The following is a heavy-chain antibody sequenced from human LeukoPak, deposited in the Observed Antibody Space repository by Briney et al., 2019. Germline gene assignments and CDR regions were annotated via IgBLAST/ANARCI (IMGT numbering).Heavy chain of an antibody. Sequence: PGGSLRLSCAASGFLFSSYEKNWVRQGPGEGVEWVSYISSSGSTIYYADSVKGRFTISRDNAKNSLYLQMNSLRAEDTAVYYCARASSGAKVYWGQGTLVTVSS. CDR3: ARASSGAKVY. D-gene: IGHD4-17*01. V-gene: IGHV3-48*03. CDR2: ISSSGSTI. J-gene: IGHJ4*02. CDR1: GFLFSSYE.